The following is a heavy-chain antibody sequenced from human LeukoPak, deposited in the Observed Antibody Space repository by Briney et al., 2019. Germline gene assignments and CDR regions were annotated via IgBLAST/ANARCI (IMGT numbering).Heavy chain of an antibody. V-gene: IGHV3-30*02. CDR1: GFNFSSYG. D-gene: IGHD6-13*01. Sequence: GGSLRLSCAASGFNFSSYGMHGVRQAPGKGLEGVAFIRYDGSNKYYADSVKGRFTISRDNSKNTLYLQMNSLRAEDTAVYYCYPTGPERPAAVDYWGQGTLVTVSS. CDR3: YPTGPERPAAVDY. CDR2: IRYDGSNK. J-gene: IGHJ4*02.